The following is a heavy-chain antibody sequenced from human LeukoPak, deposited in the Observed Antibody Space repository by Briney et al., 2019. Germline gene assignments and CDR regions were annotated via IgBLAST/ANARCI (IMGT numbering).Heavy chain of an antibody. CDR1: GFTFDDYA. CDR3: AKDTGYSSGWYDY. CDR2: ISWNSGSI. V-gene: IGHV3-9*01. Sequence: GGSLRLSCAASGFTFDDYAMHWVRQAPGKGLEWVSGISWNSGSIGYADSVKGRFTISRDNAKNSLYLQMNSLRAEVTALYYCAKDTGYSSGWYDYWGQGTLVTVSS. J-gene: IGHJ4*02. D-gene: IGHD6-19*01.